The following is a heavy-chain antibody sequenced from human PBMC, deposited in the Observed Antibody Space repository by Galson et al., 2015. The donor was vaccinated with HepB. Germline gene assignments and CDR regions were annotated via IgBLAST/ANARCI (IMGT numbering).Heavy chain of an antibody. CDR2: IQQDGTEK. Sequence: SLRLSCAASGFTFSSYWMSWVRQAPGKGLEWVANIQQDGTEKYYVDSVKGRFTISRDNAKNSLYLQMNSLRAEDTAVYYCARDRWFGEFPGAFDIWGQGTMVTVSS. V-gene: IGHV3-7*01. D-gene: IGHD3-10*01. CDR3: ARDRWFGEFPGAFDI. J-gene: IGHJ3*02. CDR1: GFTFSSYW.